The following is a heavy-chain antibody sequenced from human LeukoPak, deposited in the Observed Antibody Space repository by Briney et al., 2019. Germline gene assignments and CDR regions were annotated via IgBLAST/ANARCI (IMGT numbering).Heavy chain of an antibody. CDR3: ASSTNRYSDFDY. J-gene: IGHJ4*02. V-gene: IGHV4-59*08. CDR1: GGSIGSYY. CDR2: IYYSGST. Sequence: PSETLSLTCTVSGGSIGSYYWSWIRQPPGKGLEWIGYIYYSGSTNYNPSLKSRVTISVDTSKNQFSLKLSSVTAADTAVYYCASSTNRYSDFDYWGQGTLVTVSS. D-gene: IGHD1-26*01.